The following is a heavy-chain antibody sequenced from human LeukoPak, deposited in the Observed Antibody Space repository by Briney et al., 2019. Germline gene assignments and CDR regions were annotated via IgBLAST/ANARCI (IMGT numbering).Heavy chain of an antibody. J-gene: IGHJ1*01. V-gene: IGHV3-53*01. Sequence: GGSLRLTCAASGFTVSNNRLSWVRQAPGMGLEWVSTIYSDGNTYYPDSVKGRFTISRDGSKNTLYLQLNSLRTEDTAIYYCVREREGSNSEHWGQGTLVTVSS. CDR1: GFTVSNNR. D-gene: IGHD1-26*01. CDR3: VREREGSNSEH. CDR2: IYSDGNT.